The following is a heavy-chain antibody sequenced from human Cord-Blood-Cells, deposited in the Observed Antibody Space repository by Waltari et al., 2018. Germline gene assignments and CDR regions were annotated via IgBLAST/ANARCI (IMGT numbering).Heavy chain of an antibody. V-gene: IGHV1-8*01. J-gene: IGHJ6*02. Sequence: QVQLVQSGAEVKKPGASVKVSCKASGYTFTSYDINWVRQATGQGLEWMGWMNPNSGNTGYAQKFQGRVTMTRNTSISTAYMELSSMRSEDTAVYYCAREYSSSSRGYYYGMDVWGQGTTVTVSS. D-gene: IGHD6-6*01. CDR3: AREYSSSSRGYYYGMDV. CDR2: MNPNSGNT. CDR1: GYTFTSYD.